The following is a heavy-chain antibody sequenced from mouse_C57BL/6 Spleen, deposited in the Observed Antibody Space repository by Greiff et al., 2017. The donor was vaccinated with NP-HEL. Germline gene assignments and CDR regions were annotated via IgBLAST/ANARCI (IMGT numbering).Heavy chain of an antibody. Sequence: VKLMESGAELVKPGASVKISCKASGYTFTDYYINWVKQRPGQGLEWIGKIGPGSGSTYYNEKFKGKATLTAYKSSSTAYMQLSSLTSEDSAVYFCASLFHYDYGYFDVWGTGTTVTVSS. V-gene: IGHV1-77*01. CDR3: ASLFHYDYGYFDV. CDR2: IGPGSGST. J-gene: IGHJ1*03. D-gene: IGHD2-4*01. CDR1: GYTFTDYY.